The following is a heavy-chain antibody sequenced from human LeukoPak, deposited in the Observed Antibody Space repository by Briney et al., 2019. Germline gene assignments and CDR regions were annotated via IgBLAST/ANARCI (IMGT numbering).Heavy chain of an antibody. V-gene: IGHV4-59*01. CDR1: GGSISSYY. CDR3: ARGIRWSDAFDI. Sequence: SETLSLTCSVSGGSISSYYWSWIRQPPGKGLEWIGYIYYSGSTNYNPSLKSRVTISVDTSKNQFSLKLSSVTAADTAVYYCARGIRWSDAFDIWGQGTMVTVSS. D-gene: IGHD4-23*01. CDR2: IYYSGST. J-gene: IGHJ3*02.